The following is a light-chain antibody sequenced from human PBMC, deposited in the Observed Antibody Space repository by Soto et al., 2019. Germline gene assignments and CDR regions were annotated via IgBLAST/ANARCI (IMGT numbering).Light chain of an antibody. CDR2: DVT. J-gene: IGLJ2*01. Sequence: QSVLTQPASVSGSPGQSITISCTGTSSDIGVYNYVSWYQQHPGKAPKLMIYDVTKRPSGVSNRFSGSKSGNTASLTISGLQAEAEADYYCTSYRGSGIFEVFGGGTKLTVL. V-gene: IGLV2-14*01. CDR1: SSDIGVYNY. CDR3: TSYRGSGIFEV.